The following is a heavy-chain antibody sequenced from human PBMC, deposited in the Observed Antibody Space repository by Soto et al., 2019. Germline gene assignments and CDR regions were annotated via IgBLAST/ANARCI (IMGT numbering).Heavy chain of an antibody. CDR3: ARDCRQVTGWNLSFCDY. Sequence: QVQLQESGPGLVKPSQTLSLTCTGSGGSMNSDAYYWSWIRQSPGKGLEWLGYISYSGATSYNPSLKGRVTISVDTSNTSSSLRLNAVTAADAAGYYCARDCRQVTGWNLSFCDYWGQGALVTVSS. D-gene: IGHD1-1*01. J-gene: IGHJ4*02. V-gene: IGHV4-30-4*01. CDR2: ISYSGAT. CDR1: GGSMNSDAYY.